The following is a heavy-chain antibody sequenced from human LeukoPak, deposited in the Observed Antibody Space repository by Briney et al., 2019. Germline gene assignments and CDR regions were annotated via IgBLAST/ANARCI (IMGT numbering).Heavy chain of an antibody. CDR3: AKTCYSSGSYYHFEY. Sequence: GGSLRLSCAASGFTFNNYAMTWVRQAPGKGLEWVSTISDSGGSTYYADSVKGRFTISRDNSKNTLYLQMISLRVEDTAVYYCAKTCYSSGSYYHFEYWGQGTLVTVSS. J-gene: IGHJ4*02. CDR2: ISDSGGST. V-gene: IGHV3-23*01. CDR1: GFTFNNYA. D-gene: IGHD3-10*01.